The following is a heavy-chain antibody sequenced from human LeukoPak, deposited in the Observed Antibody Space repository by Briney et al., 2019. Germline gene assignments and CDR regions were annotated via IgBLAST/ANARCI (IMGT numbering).Heavy chain of an antibody. V-gene: IGHV1-69*13. D-gene: IGHD4-11*01. CDR1: GGTFTIYA. Sequence: GASVKVSCKASGGTFTIYAISWVRQAPGQGLEWMGGIIPIFGTANAAQKLQGTVTITPDESTSTGCMDLSSLRSEDTAVYYCARASMTTVALGHVWGKGTTVTVSS. CDR3: ARASMTTVALGHV. CDR2: IIPIFGTA. J-gene: IGHJ6*03.